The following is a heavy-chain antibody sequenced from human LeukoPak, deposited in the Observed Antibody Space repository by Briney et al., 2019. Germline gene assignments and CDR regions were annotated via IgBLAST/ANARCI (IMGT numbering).Heavy chain of an antibody. V-gene: IGHV3-43*02. J-gene: IGHJ5*02. Sequence: GGSLRLSRAASGFTFDDYAMHWVRHAPGRGLEWVSLISGDGGSTYYADSVKGRFTISRDNSKNSLYLQMNSLRTEDTALYYCAKVVGDWFDPWGQGTLVTVSS. CDR1: GFTFDDYA. CDR3: AKVVGDWFDP. CDR2: ISGDGGST. D-gene: IGHD2-2*01.